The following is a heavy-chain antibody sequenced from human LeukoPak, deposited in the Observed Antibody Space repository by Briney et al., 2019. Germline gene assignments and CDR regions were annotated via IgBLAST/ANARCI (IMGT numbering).Heavy chain of an antibody. CDR1: GFTFSSYS. J-gene: IGHJ3*02. V-gene: IGHV3-48*01. D-gene: IGHD6-25*01. Sequence: GGSLRLSCAASGFTFSSYSMNWVRQAPGKGLEWVSYISSSSSTIYYADSVKGRFTISRDNAKNSLYLQMNTLRAEDTAVYYCARGLAAVDAFDIWGQGTMVTVSS. CDR2: ISSSSSTI. CDR3: ARGLAAVDAFDI.